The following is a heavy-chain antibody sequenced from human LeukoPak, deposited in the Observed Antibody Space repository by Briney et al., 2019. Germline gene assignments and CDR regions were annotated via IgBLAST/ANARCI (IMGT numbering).Heavy chain of an antibody. J-gene: IGHJ3*02. CDR1: GYTFTSYD. CDR2: MNPNSGNT. Sequence: ASVKVSCKASGYTFTSYDINWVRQATGQGLEWMGWMNPNSGNTGYAQKFQGRVTMTRNTSISTAYMELSSLRSEDTAVYYCARGYCSGGSCINAFDIWGQGTMVTVSS. V-gene: IGHV1-8*01. D-gene: IGHD2-15*01. CDR3: ARGYCSGGSCINAFDI.